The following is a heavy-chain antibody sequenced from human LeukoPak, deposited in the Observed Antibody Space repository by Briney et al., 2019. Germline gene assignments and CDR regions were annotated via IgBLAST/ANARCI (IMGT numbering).Heavy chain of an antibody. D-gene: IGHD3-22*01. CDR2: INPSGGST. CDR1: GYTFTGYY. V-gene: IGHV1-46*01. J-gene: IGHJ4*02. CDR3: VRGLYDSSGYYDY. Sequence: ASVKVSCKASGYTFTGYYMRLVRQAPGQGLEWMGIINPSGGSTSYAQKFQGRVTMTRDMSTSTVYMELSSLRSEDTAVYYCVRGLYDSSGYYDYWGQGTLVTVSS.